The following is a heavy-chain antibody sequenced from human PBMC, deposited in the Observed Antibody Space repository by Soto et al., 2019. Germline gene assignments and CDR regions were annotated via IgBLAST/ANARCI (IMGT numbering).Heavy chain of an antibody. CDR2: IYYSGST. Sequence: SETLSLTCTVSGLSIISISYYWALIRQPPGKGLEWIGSIYYSGSTYYNPSLKSRVTISVDTSKNQFSLKLSSVTAADTAVYYCARTGYSYGYGYYYYGMDVWGQGTTVT. CDR3: ARTGYSYGYGYYYYGMDV. V-gene: IGHV4-39*01. J-gene: IGHJ6*02. CDR1: GLSIISISYY. D-gene: IGHD5-18*01.